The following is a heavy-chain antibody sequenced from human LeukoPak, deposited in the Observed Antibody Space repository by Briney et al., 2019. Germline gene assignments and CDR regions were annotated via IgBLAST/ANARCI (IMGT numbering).Heavy chain of an antibody. V-gene: IGHV4-59*01. CDR3: ARGNMVRGVKGYYYYYGMDV. Sequence: SETLSLTCTVSGGSISSYYWSWIRRPPGKGLEWIGYIYYSGSTNYNPSLKSRVTISVDTSKNQFSLKLSPVTAADTAVYYCARGNMVRGVKGYYYYYGMDVWGQGTTVTVSS. D-gene: IGHD3-10*01. CDR2: IYYSGST. J-gene: IGHJ6*02. CDR1: GGSISSYY.